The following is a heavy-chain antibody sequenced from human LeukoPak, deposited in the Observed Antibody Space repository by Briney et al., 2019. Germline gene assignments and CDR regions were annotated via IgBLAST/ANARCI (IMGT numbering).Heavy chain of an antibody. CDR3: ARSKALRLDDIYY. D-gene: IGHD3-9*01. V-gene: IGHV1-69*13. CDR2: IIPIFGTA. J-gene: IGHJ4*02. Sequence: SVKVSCKASGGTFSSYAISWVRQAPGQGLERMGGIIPIFGTANYAQKFQGKVTITADESTSTAYMELSSLRSEDTAVYYCARSKALRLDDIYYRGQGTLVTVSS. CDR1: GGTFSSYA.